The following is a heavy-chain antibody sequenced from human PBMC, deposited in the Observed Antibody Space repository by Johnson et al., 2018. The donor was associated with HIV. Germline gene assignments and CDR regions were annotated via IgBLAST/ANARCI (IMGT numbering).Heavy chain of an antibody. Sequence: VQLVESGGGLVQPGGSLRLSCAASGFTFSSYDMHWVRQATGKGLEWVSAIGTAGDTYYPGSVKGRFTISRDNAKNSLYLQMNSLRVEDTAVYYCASEVRGVLDIWGQGTMVTVSS. J-gene: IGHJ3*02. CDR1: GFTFSSYD. CDR2: IGTAGDT. D-gene: IGHD3-10*01. CDR3: ASEVRGVLDI. V-gene: IGHV3-13*01.